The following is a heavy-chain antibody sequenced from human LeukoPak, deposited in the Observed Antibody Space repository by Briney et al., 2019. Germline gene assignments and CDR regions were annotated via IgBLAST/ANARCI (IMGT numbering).Heavy chain of an antibody. CDR3: ARGWGYSSSSGSPSMFDP. CDR2: INSDGSST. V-gene: IGHV3-74*01. Sequence: PGGSLRLSCAASGFTFSSYWMHWVRQAPGEGLVWVSRINSDGSSTSYADSVKGRFTISRDNAKNTLYPQMNSLRAEDTAVYYCARGWGYSSSSGSPSMFDPWGQGTLVTVSS. CDR1: GFTFSSYW. D-gene: IGHD6-6*01. J-gene: IGHJ5*02.